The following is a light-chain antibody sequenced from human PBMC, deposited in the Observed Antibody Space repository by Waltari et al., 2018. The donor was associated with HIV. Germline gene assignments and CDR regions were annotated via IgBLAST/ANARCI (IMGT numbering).Light chain of an antibody. CDR2: MLS. J-gene: IGLJ1*01. V-gene: IGLV2-14*01. CDR1: VVDSGPEIY. CDR3: SSYSTITSLYV. Sequence: QSALAQPDSVSGSPGQSITISCAGAVVDSGPEIYVSWYQQHPGRAPRLIIYMLSRRPSGVSDRFSGSSSGMSATLTISGLQSDDEAHYYCSSYSTITSLYVFGTGTRVTVL.